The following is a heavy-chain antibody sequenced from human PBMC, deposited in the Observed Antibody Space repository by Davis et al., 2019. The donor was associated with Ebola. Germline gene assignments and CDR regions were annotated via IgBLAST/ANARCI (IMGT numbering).Heavy chain of an antibody. D-gene: IGHD2-8*01. CDR1: EYTFTSYD. CDR2: MNPNSGNT. CDR3: VRSGVRGYYNGMDV. V-gene: IGHV1-8*01. J-gene: IGHJ6*02. Sequence: ASVKVSCKASEYTFTSYDINWVRQATGHGPEWMGWMNPNSGNTGYVEKFQGRVTMTRNTSTSTAYMELSSLRSEDTAVYYCVRSGVRGYYNGMDVWGQGTTVSVSS.